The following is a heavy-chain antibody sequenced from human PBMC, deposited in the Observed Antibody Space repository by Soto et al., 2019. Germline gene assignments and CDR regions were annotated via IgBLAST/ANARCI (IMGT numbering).Heavy chain of an antibody. CDR1: GYTFTGYY. CDR3: ARSGCGEKTDKPWVASYYYGMDV. J-gene: IGHJ6*02. V-gene: IGHV1-2*04. D-gene: IGHD3-10*01. Sequence: ASVKVSCKASGYTFTGYYMHWVRQAPGQGLEWMGWINPNSGGTNYAQKFQGWVTMTRDTSISTAYMELSRLRSDDTAVYYCARSGCGEKTDKPWVASYYYGMDVWGQGTTVTVSS. CDR2: INPNSGGT.